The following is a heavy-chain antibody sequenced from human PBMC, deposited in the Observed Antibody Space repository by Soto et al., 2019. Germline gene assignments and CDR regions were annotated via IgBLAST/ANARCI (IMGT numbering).Heavy chain of an antibody. D-gene: IGHD3-22*01. CDR2: IYLGGSI. J-gene: IGHJ4*02. CDR1: GGSISSGY. CDR3: ARGGVDYYDSSGYYFSPYYFDY. V-gene: IGHV4-59*12. Sequence: PSETLSLTCSVSGGSISSGYWTWIRHPTGKGLEWIGYIYLGGSINYNPSLKSRVTISVDRAKNQFSLKLSSVTAADTAVYYCARGGVDYYDSSGYYFSPYYFDYWGQGTLVTVSS.